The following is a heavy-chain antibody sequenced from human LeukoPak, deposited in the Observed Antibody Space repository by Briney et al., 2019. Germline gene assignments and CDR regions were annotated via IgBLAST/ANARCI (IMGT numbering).Heavy chain of an antibody. V-gene: IGHV4-34*01. D-gene: IGHD3-22*01. Sequence: SETLSLTCAVYGGSFSGYYWSWIRQPPGKGLEWIGEINHSGSTNYNPSLKSRVTISVDTSKNQFSLKLSSVTAADTAVYYCARERETYYYDSSGYGSNFDYWGQGTLVTVSS. CDR2: INHSGST. CDR3: ARERETYYYDSSGYGSNFDY. J-gene: IGHJ4*02. CDR1: GGSFSGYY.